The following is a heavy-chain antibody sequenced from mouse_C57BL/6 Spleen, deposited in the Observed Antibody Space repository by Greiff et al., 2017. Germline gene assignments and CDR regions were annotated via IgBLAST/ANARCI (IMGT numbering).Heavy chain of an antibody. V-gene: IGHV1-54*01. CDR3: ARHHSAPFDY. CDR1: GYAFTNYL. CDR2: INPGSGGT. Sequence: QVQLQQSGAELVRPGTSVKVSCKASGYAFTNYLIEWVKQRPGQGLEWIGVINPGSGGTNYNEKFKGKATLTADKSSSTAYMQLSSLTSEDSAVYFCARHHSAPFDYWGQGTTRTVSS. J-gene: IGHJ2*01.